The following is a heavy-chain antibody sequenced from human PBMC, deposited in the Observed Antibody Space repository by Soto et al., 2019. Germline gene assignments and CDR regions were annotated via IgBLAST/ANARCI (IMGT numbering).Heavy chain of an antibody. Sequence: NPSETLSLTCTVSGGSISSSSYYWGWIRQPPGKGLEWIGSIYYSGSTYYNPSLKSRVTISVDTSKNQFSLKLSSVTAADTAVYYCARHPPLCYSYGPRLNYFYYWGKGTLVPVSS. J-gene: IGHJ4*02. CDR1: GGSISSSSYY. CDR3: ARHPPLCYSYGPRLNYFYY. V-gene: IGHV4-39*01. CDR2: IYYSGST. D-gene: IGHD5-18*01.